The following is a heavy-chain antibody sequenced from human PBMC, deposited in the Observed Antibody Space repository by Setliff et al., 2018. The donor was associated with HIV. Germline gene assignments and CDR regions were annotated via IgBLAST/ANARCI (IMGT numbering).Heavy chain of an antibody. CDR3: ARPHSTIYYYVAFDI. CDR2: IYTSGST. D-gene: IGHD3-22*01. CDR1: GDSISRFS. Sequence: PSETLSLTCNVSGDSISRFSWSWIRQPPGKGLEWIGHIYTSGSTNYNSSLKSRLTISVDTSKNQVSLKLTSVTAADTAVYYCARPHSTIYYYVAFDIWGQGTKVTVS. J-gene: IGHJ3*02. V-gene: IGHV4-4*08.